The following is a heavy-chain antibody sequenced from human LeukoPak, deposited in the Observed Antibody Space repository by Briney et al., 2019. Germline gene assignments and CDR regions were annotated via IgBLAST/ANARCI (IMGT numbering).Heavy chain of an antibody. CDR3: ARDPIEMVRGVIIGYFDY. CDR2: ISTYNGNT. D-gene: IGHD3-10*01. CDR1: GYTFTSYG. J-gene: IGHJ4*02. V-gene: IGHV1-18*01. Sequence: GASVKVSCKASGYTFTSYGISWVRQAPGQGLEWMGWISTYNGNTHYAQKFQGRVTMPTDTFTSTAYMELRSLRSDDTAVYYCARDPIEMVRGVIIGYFDYWGQGTLVTVSS.